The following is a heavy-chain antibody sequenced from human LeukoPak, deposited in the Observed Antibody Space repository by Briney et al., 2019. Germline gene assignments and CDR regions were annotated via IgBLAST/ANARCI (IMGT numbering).Heavy chain of an antibody. CDR3: ASPRGYCSGGSCPYYFDY. D-gene: IGHD2-15*01. Sequence: PGGSLRLSCAASGFTFSSYWISWVRQAPGKGLEWVANIKPDGREKYYVDSVKGRFTISRDNPKNSLYLQMNSLRAEDTAVYYCASPRGYCSGGSCPYYFDYWGQGTLVTVSS. J-gene: IGHJ4*02. CDR1: GFTFSSYW. V-gene: IGHV3-7*01. CDR2: IKPDGREK.